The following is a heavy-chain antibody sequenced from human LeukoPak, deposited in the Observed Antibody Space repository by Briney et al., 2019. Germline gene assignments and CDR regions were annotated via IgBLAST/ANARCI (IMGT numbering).Heavy chain of an antibody. V-gene: IGHV6-1*01. CDR3: ARGYWAHGMNV. J-gene: IGHJ6*02. CDR2: AYNTSKWIT. Sequence: SQTLSLTFAISGDSVSSDTTAWNWIRQSPSRGLEWLGRAYNTSKWITNYAVSVRSRITVNPNTSNNQFSLQLNSVTPEDTAVYYCARGYWAHGMNVWGPGTTVTVSS. CDR1: GDSVSSDTTA. D-gene: IGHD6-13*01.